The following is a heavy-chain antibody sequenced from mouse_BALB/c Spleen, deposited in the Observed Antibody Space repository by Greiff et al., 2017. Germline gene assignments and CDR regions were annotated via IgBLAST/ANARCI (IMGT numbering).Heavy chain of an antibody. D-gene: IGHD1-1*01. CDR1: GYTFTNYW. J-gene: IGHJ4*01. Sequence: VQLQQSGAELVRPGTSVKISCKASGYTFTNYWLGWVKQRPGHGLEWIGDIYPGGGYTNYNEKFKGKATLTADTSSSTAYMQLSSLTSEDSAVYFCARSGYYGSREAMDYWGQGTSVTVSS. CDR3: ARSGYYGSREAMDY. CDR2: IYPGGGYT. V-gene: IGHV1-63*02.